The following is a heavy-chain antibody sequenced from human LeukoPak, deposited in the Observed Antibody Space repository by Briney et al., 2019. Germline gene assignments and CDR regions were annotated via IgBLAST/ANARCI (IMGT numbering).Heavy chain of an antibody. CDR2: IYPGDSDT. D-gene: IGHD2/OR15-2a*01. CDR3: ARAGYSNRWDGVGY. Sequence: PGESLKISCKGSGYSFTNYWIGWVRQMPGKGLEFMGIIYPGDSDTRYSPSFQGQVTISVDKSINTAYLQWSSLKASDSAMYYCARAGYSNRWDGVGYWGQGTLVTVSS. CDR1: GYSFTNYW. J-gene: IGHJ4*02. V-gene: IGHV5-51*01.